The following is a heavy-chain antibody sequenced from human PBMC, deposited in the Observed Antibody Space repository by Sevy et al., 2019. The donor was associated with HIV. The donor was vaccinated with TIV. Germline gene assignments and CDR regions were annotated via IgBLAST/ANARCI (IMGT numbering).Heavy chain of an antibody. CDR1: GFTFSKYS. J-gene: IGHJ4*02. CDR2: LSFGCGEI. Sequence: GGSLRLSCAASGFTFSKYSMSWVRQPPGKGLEWVSTLSFGCGEINYANSVKGRLTISRDKSKSSVYLQMNNLRPEDTAVDYGAREGCTKPHDYWGQGTLVTVSS. V-gene: IGHV3-23*01. D-gene: IGHD2-8*01. CDR3: AREGCTKPHDY.